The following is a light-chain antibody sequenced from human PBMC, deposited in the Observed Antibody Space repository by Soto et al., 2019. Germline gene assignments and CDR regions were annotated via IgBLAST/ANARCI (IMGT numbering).Light chain of an antibody. Sequence: PVLTQSPSASASLGASVTLTCTLSSGHSSYAIAWHQQQPEKGPRYLMKLNSDGSHSKGDGIPDRFSGSSSGAERYLTISSLQSEDEADYYCQTWGTGIHYVFGTGTKLTVL. CDR1: SGHSSYA. J-gene: IGLJ1*01. CDR2: LNSDGSH. V-gene: IGLV4-69*01. CDR3: QTWGTGIHYV.